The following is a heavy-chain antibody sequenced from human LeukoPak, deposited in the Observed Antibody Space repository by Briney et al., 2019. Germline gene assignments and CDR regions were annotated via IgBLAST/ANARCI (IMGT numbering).Heavy chain of an antibody. D-gene: IGHD6-25*01. J-gene: IGHJ5*02. V-gene: IGHV3-30*04. CDR3: ARSPAGQRPDNWFDP. CDR1: GFTFSSYA. CDR2: ISYDGSNK. Sequence: GRSLRLSCAASGFTFSSYAMHWVRQAPGKGLEWVAVISYDGSNKYYADSVKGRFTISRDNSKNTLYLQMNSLRAEDTAVYYCARSPAGQRPDNWFDPWGQGTLVTVSS.